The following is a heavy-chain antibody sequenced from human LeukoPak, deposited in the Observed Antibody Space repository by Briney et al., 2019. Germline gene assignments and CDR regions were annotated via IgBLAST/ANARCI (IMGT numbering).Heavy chain of an antibody. CDR3: ARDRNYDSNGYYDRWFDP. Sequence: GGSLRLSCAASGFTFSSYSMNWVRQAPGKGLEWVSSISSSSSYIYYADSVKGRFTISRDNAKNSLYLQMNSLRAEDTAVYYCARDRNYDSNGYYDRWFDPWGQGTLVTVSS. V-gene: IGHV3-21*01. CDR2: ISSSSSYI. CDR1: GFTFSSYS. J-gene: IGHJ5*02. D-gene: IGHD3-22*01.